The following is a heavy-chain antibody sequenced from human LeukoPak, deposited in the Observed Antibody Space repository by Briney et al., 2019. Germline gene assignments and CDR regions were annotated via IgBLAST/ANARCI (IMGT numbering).Heavy chain of an antibody. CDR3: ARGDYYGSGSYYAY. V-gene: IGHV1-69*13. CDR1: GGTFSSYA. D-gene: IGHD3-10*01. J-gene: IGHJ4*02. Sequence: SVKVSCKASGGTFSSYAISWVRQAPGRGLEWMGGIIPIFGTANYAQKFQGRVTITADESTSTAYMELSSLRSEDTAVYYCARGDYYGSGSYYAYWGQGTLVTVSS. CDR2: IIPIFGTA.